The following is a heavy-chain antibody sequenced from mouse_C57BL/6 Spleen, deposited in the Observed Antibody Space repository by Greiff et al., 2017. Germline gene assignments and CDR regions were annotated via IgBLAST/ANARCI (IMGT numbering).Heavy chain of an antibody. J-gene: IGHJ3*01. CDR3: ARSITTVVATDY. CDR2: INPSTGGT. V-gene: IGHV1-42*01. Sequence: EVKLQESGPELVKPGASVKISCKASGYSFTGYYMNWVKQSPEKSLEWIGEINPSTGGTTYNQKFKAKATLTVYKSSSTAYMQLKSLTSEDSAVYYCARSITTVVATDYWGQGTLVTVSA. D-gene: IGHD1-1*01. CDR1: GYSFTGYY.